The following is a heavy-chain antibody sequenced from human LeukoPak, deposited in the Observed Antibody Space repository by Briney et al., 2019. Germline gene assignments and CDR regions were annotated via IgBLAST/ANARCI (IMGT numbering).Heavy chain of an antibody. CDR2: VNYRGDG. CDR1: NASFGPYY. CDR3: ARGYSSSWYKEFFDS. Sequence: SETLSLTCDVYNASFGPYYWSWLRQSPGKGLEYIGEVNYRGDGNYNPSLNSRASISIDTSKKQFSLRLTSVTAADTAVYYCARGYSSSWYKEFFDSWGQGTLVTVSS. D-gene: IGHD6-13*01. J-gene: IGHJ4*02. V-gene: IGHV4-34*01.